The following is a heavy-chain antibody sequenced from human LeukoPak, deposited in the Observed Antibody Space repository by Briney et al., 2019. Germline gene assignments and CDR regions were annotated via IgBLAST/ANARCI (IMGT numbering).Heavy chain of an antibody. CDR3: ARAEVHCSGGSCYFFGFDP. J-gene: IGHJ5*02. CDR2: IYHSGST. CDR1: GGSISSSNW. V-gene: IGHV4-4*02. Sequence: SETLSLTCAVSGGSISSSNWWSWVSQPPGKGLEWIGEIYHSGSTNYNPSLKSRVTISVDKSKNQFSLKLSSVTAADTAVYYCARAEVHCSGGSCYFFGFDPWGQGTLVTVSS. D-gene: IGHD2-15*01.